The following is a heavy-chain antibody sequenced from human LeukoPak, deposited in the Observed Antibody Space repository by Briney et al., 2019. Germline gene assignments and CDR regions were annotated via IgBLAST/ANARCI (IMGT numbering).Heavy chain of an antibody. CDR3: ARAGDGEVPAANGYNWLDP. D-gene: IGHD2-2*01. Sequence: ASVKVSCKAFGYTFTGYNMHWVRQAPGQGLEWMGWINPNSDDTNYAQNFQGRVTMTRDTSISTVYMELSRLTSDDTAVYYCARAGDGEVPAANGYNWLDPWGQGTLVTVSS. V-gene: IGHV1-2*02. CDR1: GYTFTGYN. J-gene: IGHJ5*02. CDR2: INPNSDDT.